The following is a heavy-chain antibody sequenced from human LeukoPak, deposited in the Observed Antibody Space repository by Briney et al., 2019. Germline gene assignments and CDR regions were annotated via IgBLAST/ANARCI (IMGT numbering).Heavy chain of an antibody. Sequence: GGSLRLSCAASGFTFSSYAMSWVRQAPGKGLEWVSAISGSGGSTYYADSVKGRFTISRDNSKNTLYLQMNSLRAEDTAVYYCAKPIVSAAGRGRAFDIWGQGTMATVSS. V-gene: IGHV3-23*01. CDR1: GFTFSSYA. D-gene: IGHD6-13*01. CDR3: AKPIVSAAGRGRAFDI. J-gene: IGHJ3*02. CDR2: ISGSGGST.